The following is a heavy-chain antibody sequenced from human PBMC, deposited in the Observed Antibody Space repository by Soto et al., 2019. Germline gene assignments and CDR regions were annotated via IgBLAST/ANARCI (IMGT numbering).Heavy chain of an antibody. V-gene: IGHV3-11*05. CDR3: AREARVGPFDY. CDR2: ITSSGTYT. CDR1: GFTLSDYY. J-gene: IGHJ4*02. D-gene: IGHD3-10*01. Sequence: GGSLRLSCAASGFTLSDYYMSWIRQTPGKGLEWLSYITSSGTYTSYADSVKGRFTVSRDNTKNSLYLQMNSLRAEDTAVYYCAREARVGPFDYWGQGTLVTVSS.